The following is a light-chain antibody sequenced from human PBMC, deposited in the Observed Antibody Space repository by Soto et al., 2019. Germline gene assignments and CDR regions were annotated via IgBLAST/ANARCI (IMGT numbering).Light chain of an antibody. CDR3: GTWNDSLIGPV. V-gene: IGLV1-44*01. CDR2: SNH. CDR1: SANIGGNT. J-gene: IGLJ3*02. Sequence: QSVLTQPPSASGTPGQRVTTSCSGSSANIGGNTVHWYQQLPGTAPKLLLYSNHQRPSGVPDRFSGSKSGASASLAISGLQSEDEDDYYCGTWNDSLIGPVFGGGTKLTVL.